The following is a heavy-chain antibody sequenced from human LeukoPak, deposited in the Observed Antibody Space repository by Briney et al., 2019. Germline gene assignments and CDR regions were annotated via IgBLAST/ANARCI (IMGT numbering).Heavy chain of an antibody. V-gene: IGHV1-2*02. D-gene: IGHD4-23*01. CDR2: INPNSGGT. Sequence: ASVKVSCKASGYTFTGYYMHWVRQAPGQGLEWMGWINPNSGGTNYAQKFQGRVTMTRDTSISTAYMELSRLRSDDTAVYYCARDYGGNSEFRYWGQGTLVTVSS. J-gene: IGHJ4*02. CDR1: GYTFTGYY. CDR3: ARDYGGNSEFRY.